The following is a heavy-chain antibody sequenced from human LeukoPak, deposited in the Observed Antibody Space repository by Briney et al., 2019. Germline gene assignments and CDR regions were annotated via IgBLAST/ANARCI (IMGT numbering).Heavy chain of an antibody. CDR3: ARDLVLSSSWSVGTHGFDY. Sequence: GGSLRLSCAASGFTFSSYGMSWVRQAPGKGLEWVSAISGSGGSTYYADSVKGRFTISRDNSKNTLYLQMNSLRAEDTAVYYCARDLVLSSSWSVGTHGFDYWGQGTLVTVSS. V-gene: IGHV3-23*01. CDR1: GFTFSSYG. D-gene: IGHD6-13*01. CDR2: ISGSGGST. J-gene: IGHJ4*02.